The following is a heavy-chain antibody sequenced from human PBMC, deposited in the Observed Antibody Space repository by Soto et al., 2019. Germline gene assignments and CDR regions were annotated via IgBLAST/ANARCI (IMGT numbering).Heavy chain of an antibody. CDR2: IYYSGST. V-gene: IGHV4-59*01. J-gene: IGHJ6*02. Sequence: SETLSLTCTVSGGSISSYYWSWIRQPPGKGLEWIGYIYYSGSTNYNPSLKSRVTISVDTSKNQFSLKLSSVTAADTAVYYCARVDGRGSGSKLYYYYGMDVWGQGTTVTVSS. D-gene: IGHD3-10*01. CDR1: GGSISSYY. CDR3: ARVDGRGSGSKLYYYYGMDV.